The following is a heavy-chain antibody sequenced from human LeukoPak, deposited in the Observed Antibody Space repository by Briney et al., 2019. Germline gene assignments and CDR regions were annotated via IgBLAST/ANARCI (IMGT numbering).Heavy chain of an antibody. V-gene: IGHV3-15*01. Sequence: PGGSLRLSCAASGFTFSNAWMSWVRQAPGKGLEWVGRIKSKTDGGTTDYAAPVKGRFTISRDVSKNTLYLQMNSLRAEDTAVYYCAKDGHRVAAKPSPFDYWGRGPLVTVSS. D-gene: IGHD2-15*01. CDR3: AKDGHRVAAKPSPFDY. CDR1: GFTFSNAW. CDR2: IKSKTDGGTT. J-gene: IGHJ4*02.